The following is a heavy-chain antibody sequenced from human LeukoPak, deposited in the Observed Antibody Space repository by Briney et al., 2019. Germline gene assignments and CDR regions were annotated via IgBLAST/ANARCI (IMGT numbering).Heavy chain of an antibody. CDR3: ARTPGTDNNWFDP. CDR1: GFTFSSYS. Sequence: PGGSLRLFCAASGFTFSSYSMNWVRQAPGKGLEWVSSISSSSSYIYYADSVKGRFTISRDNAKNSLYLQMNSLRAEDTAVYYCARTPGTDNNWFDPWGQGTLVTVSS. CDR2: ISSSSSYI. D-gene: IGHD1-14*01. J-gene: IGHJ5*02. V-gene: IGHV3-21*01.